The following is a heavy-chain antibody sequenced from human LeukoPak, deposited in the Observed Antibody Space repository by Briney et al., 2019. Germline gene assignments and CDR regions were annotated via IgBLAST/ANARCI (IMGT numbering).Heavy chain of an antibody. V-gene: IGHV3-13*01. CDR3: VRQPDSARYGFDY. Sequence: GGSLRLSCEVSGFTFYNNDMHWVRQSTGQGLEWVSAIGSAGYTYYAESVRGRFTITRDTAKQSLYLQMNSLRVEDTAVYHCVRQPDSARYGFDYWGRGTQVTVSS. J-gene: IGHJ4*02. CDR1: GFTFYNND. D-gene: IGHD1-14*01. CDR2: IGSAGYT.